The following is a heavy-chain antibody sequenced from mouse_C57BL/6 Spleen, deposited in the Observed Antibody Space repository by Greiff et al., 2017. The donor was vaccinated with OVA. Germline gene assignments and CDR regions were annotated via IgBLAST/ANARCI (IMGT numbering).Heavy chain of an antibody. Sequence: QVQLQQSGAELVRPGSSVKLSCKASGYTFTSYWMHWVKQRPIQGLEWIGNIDPSDSETHYNQKFKDKATLTVDKSSSTAYMQLSSLTSEDSAVYYCARRGRLLYFDYWGQGTTLTVSS. CDR2: IDPSDSET. D-gene: IGHD2-3*01. CDR3: ARRGRLLYFDY. J-gene: IGHJ2*01. V-gene: IGHV1-52*01. CDR1: GYTFTSYW.